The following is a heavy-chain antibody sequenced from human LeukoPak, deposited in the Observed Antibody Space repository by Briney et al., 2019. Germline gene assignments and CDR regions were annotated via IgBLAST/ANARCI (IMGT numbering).Heavy chain of an antibody. CDR3: ARSYSGASYFDS. D-gene: IGHD3-10*01. Sequence: SETLSLTCAVYGGPFRGYYWSWIRQPPGKGLEWIGEINHSGSTNYNPSLKSRVTISVDTSKNQFSLKLSSVTAADTAVFHCARSYSGASYFDSWGQGTLVTVSS. CDR1: GGPFRGYY. V-gene: IGHV4-34*01. CDR2: INHSGST. J-gene: IGHJ4*02.